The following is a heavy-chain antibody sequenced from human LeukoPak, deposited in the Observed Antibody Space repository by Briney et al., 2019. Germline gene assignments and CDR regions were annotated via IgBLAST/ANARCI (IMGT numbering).Heavy chain of an antibody. D-gene: IGHD3-3*01. V-gene: IGHV1-8*03. J-gene: IGHJ5*02. Sequence: ASVKVSCKTSGYTFASYYVNWVRQATGQGLEWMGWMNPNSGNTGYAQKFQGRVTITRNTSISTAYMELSSLRSEDTAVYYCARGRLPSADYDFWSGYLYNWFDPWGQGTLVTVSS. CDR1: GYTFASYY. CDR2: MNPNSGNT. CDR3: ARGRLPSADYDFWSGYLYNWFDP.